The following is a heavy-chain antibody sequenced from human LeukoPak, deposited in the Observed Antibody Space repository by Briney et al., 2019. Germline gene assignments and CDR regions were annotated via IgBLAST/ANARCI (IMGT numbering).Heavy chain of an antibody. Sequence: SETLSLTCAVYGGSFSGYYWSWIRQPPGKGLEWIGEINHSGSTNYNPSLKSRVTISVDTSKNQFSLKLSSVTAADTAVYYCAAGRYSLLGYGECVDYWGQGTLVTVSS. CDR2: INHSGST. J-gene: IGHJ4*02. D-gene: IGHD5-18*01. V-gene: IGHV4-34*01. CDR1: GGSFSGYY. CDR3: AAGRYSLLGYGECVDY.